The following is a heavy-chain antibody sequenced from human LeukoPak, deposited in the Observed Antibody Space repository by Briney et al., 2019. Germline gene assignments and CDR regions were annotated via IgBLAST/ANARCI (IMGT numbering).Heavy chain of an antibody. J-gene: IGHJ5*02. D-gene: IGHD6-13*01. Sequence: GGSLRLSCAASGFTFSSYAMSWVRQAPGMGLEWVSTISGNGDGIYQSDSAKGRFTISRDKSKSTLFLQMSSLRAEDTAVYYCAKEFSSSWPEEFDPWGQGTLVTVSS. CDR1: GFTFSSYA. CDR2: ISGNGDGI. CDR3: AKEFSSSWPEEFDP. V-gene: IGHV3-23*01.